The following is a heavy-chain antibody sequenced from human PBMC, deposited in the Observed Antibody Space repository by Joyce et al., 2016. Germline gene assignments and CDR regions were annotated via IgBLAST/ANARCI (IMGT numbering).Heavy chain of an antibody. V-gene: IGHV3-20*04. CDR1: GFTFDDYG. CDR2: INWNGGTT. Sequence: EVQLVESGGGVVRPGGSLRLSCAASGFTFDDYGRSWVRQVPGKGLEWVAGINWNGGTTSYADSGKGRFTISRDNAKNSLYLQMNSLRAEDTALYYCARSKTDGGDGSLDYWGQGTLVTVSS. CDR3: ARSKTDGGDGSLDY. D-gene: IGHD2-21*02. J-gene: IGHJ4*02.